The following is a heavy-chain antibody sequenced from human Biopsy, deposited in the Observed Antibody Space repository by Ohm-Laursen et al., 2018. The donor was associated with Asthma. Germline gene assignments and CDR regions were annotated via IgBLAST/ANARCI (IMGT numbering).Heavy chain of an antibody. D-gene: IGHD5-24*01. Sequence: TLSLTCAVSGGSITSSSYYWGWIRQPPGKGMERIGSMYHSGSTYSNPSLKSRVTISVDTSKNQFSLKLSSVTAADTAVYFCSRNEIEDGIYFDNWGQGTLVTVSS. CDR1: GGSITSSSYY. J-gene: IGHJ4*02. CDR3: SRNEIEDGIYFDN. V-gene: IGHV4-39*07. CDR2: MYHSGST.